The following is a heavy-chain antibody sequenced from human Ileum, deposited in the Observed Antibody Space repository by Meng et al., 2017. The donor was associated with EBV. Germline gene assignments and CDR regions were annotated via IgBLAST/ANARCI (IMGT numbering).Heavy chain of an antibody. CDR2: IYHSGDS. CDR1: GDSICSNSW. V-gene: IGHV4-4*02. CDR3: ARDPIPVPGRNFDY. Sequence: LQDAGPVTVTPSGALPPPCLVTGDSICSNSWWDWSRQPPGKGLAWIVAIYHSGDSNYNPSLKSRVTISLDNSNNQFPLTLSSVTAADTAVYYCARDPIPVPGRNFDYWGQGTLVTVSS. J-gene: IGHJ4*02. D-gene: IGHD6-19*01.